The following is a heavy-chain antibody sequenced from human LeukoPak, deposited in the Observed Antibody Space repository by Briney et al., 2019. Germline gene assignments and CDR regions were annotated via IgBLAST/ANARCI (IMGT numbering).Heavy chain of an antibody. CDR2: IYTSGST. Sequence: SETLSLTCTVSGGSISSGSYYWSWIRQPAGKGLEWIGRIYTSGSTNYNPSLKSRVTISVDTSKNQFSLKLSSVTAADTAVYYCARGSGWYDYYYMDVWGKGTTVTVSS. J-gene: IGHJ6*03. CDR3: ARGSGWYDYYYMDV. CDR1: GGSISSGSYY. V-gene: IGHV4-61*02. D-gene: IGHD6-19*01.